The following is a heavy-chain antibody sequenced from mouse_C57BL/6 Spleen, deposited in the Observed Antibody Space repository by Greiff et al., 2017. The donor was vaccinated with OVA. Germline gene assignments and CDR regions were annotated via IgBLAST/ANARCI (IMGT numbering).Heavy chain of an antibody. D-gene: IGHD2-4*01. CDR1: GFNIKDYY. V-gene: IGHV14-2*01. J-gene: IGHJ4*01. CDR2: IDPEDGET. CDR3: AFMITTKRVYWAMDY. Sequence: EVKVVESGAELVKPGASVKLSCTASGFNIKDYYMHWVKQRTEQGLEWIGRIDPEDGETKYAPKFQGKATITADTSSNTAYLQLSSLTSEDTAVYYCAFMITTKRVYWAMDYWGQGTSVTVSS.